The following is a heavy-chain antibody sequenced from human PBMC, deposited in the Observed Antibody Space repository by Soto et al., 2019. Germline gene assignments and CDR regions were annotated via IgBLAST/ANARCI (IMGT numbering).Heavy chain of an antibody. CDR1: GGSISSSNW. Sequence: QVQLQESGPGLVKPSGTLSLTCAVSGGSISSSNWWSWVRQPPGKGLEWIGEIYHSGSTNYNPSLQSRVTLSVDKSQHQFSRKLSSVTAADTAVYYCARVIGYGDYIDYWGQGTLVTVSS. J-gene: IGHJ4*02. CDR3: ARVIGYGDYIDY. V-gene: IGHV4-4*02. CDR2: IYHSGST. D-gene: IGHD4-17*01.